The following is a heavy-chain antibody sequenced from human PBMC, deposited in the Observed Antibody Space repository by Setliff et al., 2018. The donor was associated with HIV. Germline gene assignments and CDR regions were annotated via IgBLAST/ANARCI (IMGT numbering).Heavy chain of an antibody. CDR1: GGSISSSSYY. CDR3: ARHGLLWSGAGYNWFDP. V-gene: IGHV4-39*01. D-gene: IGHD3-10*01. J-gene: IGHJ5*02. CDR2: IYYSGST. Sequence: PSETLSLTCTVSGGSISSSSYYWGWIRQPPGKGLEWIGSIYYSGSTYYNPSLKSRVTISVDTSKNQFSLKLSSVTAADTAVYYCARHGLLWSGAGYNWFDPWGQGTLVTVSS.